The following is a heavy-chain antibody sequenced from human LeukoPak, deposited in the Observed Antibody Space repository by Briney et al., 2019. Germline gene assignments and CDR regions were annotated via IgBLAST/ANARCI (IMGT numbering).Heavy chain of an antibody. V-gene: IGHV3-23*01. D-gene: IGHD5-12*01. CDR2: ISGSGGTT. CDR3: AKDPPSVVANAFHI. Sequence: TGGSLSLSCAASGFTFSSRVMTWVRQAPGKGLEWLSYISGSGGTTYYADSVKGRFTSSRDNSKNSLYLEMDSLRAEDTAVYSCAKDPPSVVANAFHIWGQGTMVAVSS. J-gene: IGHJ3*02. CDR1: GFTFSSRV.